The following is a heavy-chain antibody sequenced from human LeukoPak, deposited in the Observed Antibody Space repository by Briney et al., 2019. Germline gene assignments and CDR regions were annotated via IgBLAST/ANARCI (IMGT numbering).Heavy chain of an antibody. CDR2: IYYRGNT. D-gene: IGHD3-22*01. CDR3: ARVTGYMIEDYFDY. V-gene: IGHV4-59*01. J-gene: IGHJ4*02. Sequence: KTSETLSLTCAVSGGSISSYYWSWIRQPPGKGLDWIGYIYYRGNTNYNPSLKSRVTISVDTSKNQFSLRLSSVTAADTAVYYCARVTGYMIEDYFDYWGQGTLVTVSS. CDR1: GGSISSYY.